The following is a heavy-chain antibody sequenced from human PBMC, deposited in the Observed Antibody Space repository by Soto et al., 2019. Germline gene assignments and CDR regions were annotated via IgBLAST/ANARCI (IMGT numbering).Heavy chain of an antibody. V-gene: IGHV3-9*01. D-gene: IGHD2-15*01. CDR1: GFSFGDYG. CDR3: AKSRGGTANGLDV. Sequence: LRLSCAASGFSFGDYGMHWVRQAPGKGLEWVSGISWKSASIGYADSVKGRFTISRDNAKNLLYLQMNSLSAEDTALYHCAKSRGGTANGLDVWGQGTTVTVSS. J-gene: IGHJ6*02. CDR2: ISWKSASI.